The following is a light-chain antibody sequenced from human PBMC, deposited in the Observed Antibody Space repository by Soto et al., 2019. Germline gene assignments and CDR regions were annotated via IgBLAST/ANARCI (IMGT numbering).Light chain of an antibody. CDR2: EVT. V-gene: IGLV2-8*01. J-gene: IGLJ3*02. CDR3: TSYVGNDIWV. CDR1: SSDVGAYKY. Sequence: QSALTQPPSASGSPGQAVTISCTGTSSDVGAYKYVSWYQQYPGKAPKLMIYEVTKRPSGVPDRFSGSKSGNTASVTVSGLQAEDEADYYCTSYVGNDIWVFGGGTKLTVL.